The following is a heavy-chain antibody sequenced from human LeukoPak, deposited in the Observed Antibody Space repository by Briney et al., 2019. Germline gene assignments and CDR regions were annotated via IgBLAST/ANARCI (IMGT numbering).Heavy chain of an antibody. V-gene: IGHV3-21*01. CDR2: ISSSSTYI. D-gene: IGHD5-18*01. J-gene: IGHJ4*02. CDR1: GFTFSSYS. CDR3: ARRATTERGHSYGLDF. Sequence: GGSLRLSCAASGFTFSSYSMNWVRQAPGKGLEWVSSISSSSTYIYYADSVTGRFTISRDNAKNSLYLQMNSLRAEDTAMYYCARRATTERGHSYGLDFWGQGTLVTVSS.